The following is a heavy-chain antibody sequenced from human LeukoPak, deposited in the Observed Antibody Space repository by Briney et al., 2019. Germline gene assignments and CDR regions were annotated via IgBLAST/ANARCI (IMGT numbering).Heavy chain of an antibody. D-gene: IGHD5/OR15-5a*01. Sequence: GGSLRLSCAASGFTFSSYAMHWVRQAPGKGLEWVAVISYDGSNKYYADSVKGRFTISRDNSKNTLYLQMNSLRAEDTAVYYCARGDGVYVYWGQGTLVTVSS. V-gene: IGHV3-30-3*01. J-gene: IGHJ4*02. CDR2: ISYDGSNK. CDR1: GFTFSSYA. CDR3: ARGDGVYVY.